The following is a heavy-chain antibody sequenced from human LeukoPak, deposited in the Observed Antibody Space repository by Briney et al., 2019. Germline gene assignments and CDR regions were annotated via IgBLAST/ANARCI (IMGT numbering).Heavy chain of an antibody. D-gene: IGHD2-2*01. CDR1: GGSFSGYY. V-gene: IGHV4-34*01. CDR3: ASRSIIVVVPAANPFDY. CDR2: INHSGST. Sequence: SETLSLTCAVYGGSFSGYYWSWIRQPPGKGLEWIGEINHSGSTNYNPSLKSRVTISVDTSKNQFSLKLSSVTAADTAVYYCASRSIIVVVPAANPFDYWGQGTLVTVSS. J-gene: IGHJ4*02.